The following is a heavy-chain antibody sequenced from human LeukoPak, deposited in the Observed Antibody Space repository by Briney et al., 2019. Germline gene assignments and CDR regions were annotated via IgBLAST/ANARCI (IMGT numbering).Heavy chain of an antibody. J-gene: IGHJ4*02. CDR2: IRYDGSNK. CDR1: GFTFSSYG. Sequence: GGSLRLSCAASGFTFSSYGMHWVRQAPGKGLEWVAFIRYDGSNKYYADSVKGRFTISRDNSKNTLYLQMNSLRAEDTAVYYCSKALTGVPRGYDYWGQGALVTVSS. V-gene: IGHV3-30*02. CDR3: SKALTGVPRGYDY. D-gene: IGHD7-27*01.